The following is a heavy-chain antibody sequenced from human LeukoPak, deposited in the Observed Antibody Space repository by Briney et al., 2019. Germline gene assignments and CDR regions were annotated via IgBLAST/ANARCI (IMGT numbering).Heavy chain of an antibody. D-gene: IGHD5-18*01. Sequence: KASETLSLTCTVSGGSISSSSYYWGWIRKPPGKGLEWIGSIYYSGSTYYNPSLKSRVTISVDTSKNQFSLKLSSVTAADTAVYYCARPRRYSYYFDYWGQGTLVTVSS. CDR2: IYYSGST. J-gene: IGHJ4*02. CDR1: GGSISSSSYY. CDR3: ARPRRYSYYFDY. V-gene: IGHV4-39*01.